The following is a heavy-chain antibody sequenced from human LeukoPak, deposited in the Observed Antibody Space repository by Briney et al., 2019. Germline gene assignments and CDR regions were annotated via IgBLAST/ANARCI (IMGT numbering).Heavy chain of an antibody. Sequence: ASVKASCKASGYTFTSYGISWVRQAPGQGLEWMGWISAYNGNTNYAQKLQGRVTMTTDTSTSTAYMELRSLRSDDTAVYYCARDNPYYYDSSGYYSPFDYWGQGTLVTVSS. J-gene: IGHJ4*02. CDR3: ARDNPYYYDSSGYYSPFDY. D-gene: IGHD3-22*01. CDR1: GYTFTSYG. CDR2: ISAYNGNT. V-gene: IGHV1-18*01.